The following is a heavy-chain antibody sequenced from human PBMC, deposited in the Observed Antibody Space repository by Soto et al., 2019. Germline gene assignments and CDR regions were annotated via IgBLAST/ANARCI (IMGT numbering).Heavy chain of an antibody. CDR3: ARDYDFWSSYPSVYFDY. Sequence: EVQLVESGGGLVQRGGSLRLSCASSGFSFSSYWMHWVRQARGKGLVWVSRINRDGSTTAYADSVKGRFIISRDNAKNTVYLQMNSLRAEDTAVYYCARDYDFWSSYPSVYFDYWGQGNLVTVSS. D-gene: IGHD3-3*01. J-gene: IGHJ4*02. CDR1: GFSFSSYW. V-gene: IGHV3-74*01. CDR2: INRDGSTT.